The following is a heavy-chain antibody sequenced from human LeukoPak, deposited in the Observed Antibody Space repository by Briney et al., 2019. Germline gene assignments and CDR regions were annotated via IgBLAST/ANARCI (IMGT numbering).Heavy chain of an antibody. D-gene: IGHD2-2*01. CDR1: GFTFSSYS. CDR3: ARGSCSSTSCYLHDY. V-gene: IGHV3-21*01. Sequence: GGSLRLSCAASGFTFSSYSMNCVRQAPGKGLEWVSSISSSGSYIYYADSVKGRFTISRDNAKNPLYLQMNSLRAEDTAVYYCARGSCSSTSCYLHDYWGQGTLVAVSS. CDR2: ISSSGSYI. J-gene: IGHJ4*02.